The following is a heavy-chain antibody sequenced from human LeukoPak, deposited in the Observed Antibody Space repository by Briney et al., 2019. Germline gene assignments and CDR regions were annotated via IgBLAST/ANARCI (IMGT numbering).Heavy chain of an antibody. CDR3: ARGKEGFLEWLAFDY. CDR1: GYSISSGYY. Sequence: SETLSLTCTVSGYSISSGYYWGWIRQPPGKGLEWIGSIYHSGSTYYNPSLKSRVTISVDTSKNQFSLKLSSVTAADTAVYYCARGKEGFLEWLAFDYWGQGTLVTVSS. D-gene: IGHD3-3*01. CDR2: IYHSGST. J-gene: IGHJ4*02. V-gene: IGHV4-38-2*02.